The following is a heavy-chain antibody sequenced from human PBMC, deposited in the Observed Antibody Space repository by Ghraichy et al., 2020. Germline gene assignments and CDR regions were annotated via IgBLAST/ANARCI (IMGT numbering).Heavy chain of an antibody. D-gene: IGHD6-6*01. CDR2: IKQDGSEK. CDR1: GFSFSSYW. CDR3: ARGVGSSSGAGDY. V-gene: IGHV3-7*01. J-gene: IGHJ4*02. Sequence: GESLNISCAASGFSFSSYWMSWVRQAAGKGLEWVANIKQDGSEKYYVDSVKGRFTISRDNVKNSLDLQMNSLRAEDTAVYYCARGVGSSSGAGDYWGQGTLVTVSS.